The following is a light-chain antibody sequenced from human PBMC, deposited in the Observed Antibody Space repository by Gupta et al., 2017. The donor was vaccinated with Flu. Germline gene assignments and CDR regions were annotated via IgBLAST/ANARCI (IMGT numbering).Light chain of an antibody. CDR2: DAS. Sequence: ISSWLAWYQQKPGKAPKLLIYDASTLDTGIPSRFSGSGSGTDFTLTITSLQPDDFAFYYCQQYNNFPVTFGGGTKVEIK. J-gene: IGKJ4*02. CDR1: ISSW. CDR3: QQYNNFPVT. V-gene: IGKV1-5*01.